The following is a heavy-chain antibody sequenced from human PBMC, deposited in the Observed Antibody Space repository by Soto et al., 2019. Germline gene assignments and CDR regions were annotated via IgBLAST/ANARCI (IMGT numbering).Heavy chain of an antibody. J-gene: IGHJ6*02. CDR3: AREIPMVSAPHKSYYYYGMQV. Sequence: SVKVSCKASGGTFSSYAISWVRQAPAQGLEWMGGLMPTLRTANYAQKFPGRVTISGDDSTSTAYMELSSLRSEDTAEYYGAREIPMVSAPHKSYYYYGMQVWGQGTAVTVSS. D-gene: IGHD2-8*01. CDR1: GGTFSSYA. V-gene: IGHV1-69*13. CDR2: LMPTLRTA.